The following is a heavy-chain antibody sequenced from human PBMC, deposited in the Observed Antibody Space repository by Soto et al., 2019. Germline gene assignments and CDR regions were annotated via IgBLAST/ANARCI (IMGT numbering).Heavy chain of an antibody. CDR1: GYSFTSYW. J-gene: IGHJ4*02. D-gene: IGHD3-10*01. Sequence: GESLKISCKGSGYSFTSYWIGWVRQMPGKGLEWMGIIYPGDSDTRYSPSFQGQVTISADKSISTAYLQWSSLKASDTAMYYWARLVWFGELSFILGYWGQGTLVTVSS. V-gene: IGHV5-51*01. CDR2: IYPGDSDT. CDR3: ARLVWFGELSFILGY.